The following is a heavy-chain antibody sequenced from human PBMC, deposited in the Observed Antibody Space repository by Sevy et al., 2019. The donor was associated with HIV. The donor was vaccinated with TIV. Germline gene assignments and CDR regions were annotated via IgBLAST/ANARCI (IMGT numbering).Heavy chain of an antibody. CDR3: ATTKDYYENSGDPFDY. CDR1: GYTLTQLS. D-gene: IGHD3-22*01. V-gene: IGHV1-24*01. CDR2: FDPEDDER. J-gene: IGHJ4*02. Sequence: ASVKVSCKVSGYTLTQLSMHWVRQVPGKGLEWMGSFDPEDDERIYAQKFQGRVTMTEDTSTDTAYMELGSLKSEDTAVYYCATTKDYYENSGDPFDYWGQGTLVTVSS.